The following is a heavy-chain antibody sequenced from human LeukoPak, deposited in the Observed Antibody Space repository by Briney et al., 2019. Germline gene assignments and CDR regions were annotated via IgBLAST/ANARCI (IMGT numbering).Heavy chain of an antibody. CDR3: AGSLVRGIIISRLGY. J-gene: IGHJ4*02. Sequence: SETLSLTCTVSGGSISSSSYYWAWIRQPPGKGLEWIGSIYYSGNTYYKSSLKSRVTIAVDTSKNQFSLQLSSVTAADTALYYCAGSLVRGIIISRLGYWGQGTPVTVSS. V-gene: IGHV4-39*07. CDR2: IYYSGNT. CDR1: GGSISSSSYY. D-gene: IGHD3-10*01.